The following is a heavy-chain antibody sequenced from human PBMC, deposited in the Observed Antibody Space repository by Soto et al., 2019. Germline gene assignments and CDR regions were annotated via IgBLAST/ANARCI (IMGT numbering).Heavy chain of an antibody. V-gene: IGHV3-23*01. CDR2: ISGSQGST. CDR1: GLTSSSYS. Sequence: PGGALRLSCAACGLTSSSYSISRLRQAPGKGLEWVSAISGSQGSTYNEHYEQGRFTISRENSKNAVYRKMNRLRAEDTAIYYCATDAPPRALRFLEWSDYYSSSSGMDAWGQGTRLTVSS. J-gene: IGHJ6*02. D-gene: IGHD3-3*01. CDR3: ATDAPPRALRFLEWSDYYSSSSGMDA.